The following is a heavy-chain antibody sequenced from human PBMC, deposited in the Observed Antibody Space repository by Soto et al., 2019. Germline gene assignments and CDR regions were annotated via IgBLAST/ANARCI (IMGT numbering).Heavy chain of an antibody. J-gene: IGHJ5*02. CDR2: VGTKSNSYAT. D-gene: IGHD2-15*01. CDR1: GFVFSASA. Sequence: GQSLRLSYAASGFVFSASALHWVRQASGKGLEWVGRVGTKSNSYATQYSESVKGRFTISRDDSKSTAYLQLNSLKAEDTARYFCTRVCSGGTCYFDPWGQGT. V-gene: IGHV3-73*01. CDR3: TRVCSGGTCYFDP.